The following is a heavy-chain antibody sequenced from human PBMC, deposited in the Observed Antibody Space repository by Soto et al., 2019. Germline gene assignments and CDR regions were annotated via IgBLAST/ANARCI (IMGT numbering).Heavy chain of an antibody. CDR2: IYYSGST. J-gene: IGHJ4*02. Sequence: QVQLQESGPGLVKPSQTLSLTCTVSGGSISSGGYYWSWIRQHPGKGLEWNGYIYYSGSTYYNPSLKRRVTISADPSKNQSSQKLSSVTAADTAVYYCARLPGGWVDSPTIVDYWGQGTLVTVSS. D-gene: IGHD1-1*01. CDR3: ARLPGGWVDSPTIVDY. CDR1: GGSISSGGYY. V-gene: IGHV4-31*03.